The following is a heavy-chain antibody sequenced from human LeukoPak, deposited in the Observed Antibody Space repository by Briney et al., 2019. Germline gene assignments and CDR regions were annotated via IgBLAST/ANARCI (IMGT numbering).Heavy chain of an antibody. D-gene: IGHD4-23*01. Sequence: KPSETLSLTCTVSGGSISSYYWSWIRQPPGKGLEWIGYIYYSGGTNYNPSLKSRVTISLDTSKNQISLKLSSVTAADTAVYYCARHTTVVPPHYFDYWGQGTLVTVSS. CDR2: IYYSGGT. V-gene: IGHV4-59*08. J-gene: IGHJ4*02. CDR3: ARHTTVVPPHYFDY. CDR1: GGSISSYY.